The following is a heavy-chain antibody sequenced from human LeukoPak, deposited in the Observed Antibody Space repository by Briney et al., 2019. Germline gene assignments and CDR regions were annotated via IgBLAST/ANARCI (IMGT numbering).Heavy chain of an antibody. CDR2: ISYDGSNK. J-gene: IGHJ5*02. CDR3: ARETWCSGSAGGFDP. V-gene: IGHV3-30-3*01. Sequence: PGRSLRLSCAASGFTFSSYAMHWVRQAPGKGLEWVAVISYDGSNKYYADSVKGRFTISRDNSKNTLYLQMSSLRAEDTAIYYCARETWCSGSAGGFDPWGQGTLVTVSS. CDR1: GFTFSSYA. D-gene: IGHD2-8*02.